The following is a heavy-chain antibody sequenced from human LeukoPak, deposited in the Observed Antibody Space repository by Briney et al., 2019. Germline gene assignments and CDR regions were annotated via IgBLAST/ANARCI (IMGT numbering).Heavy chain of an antibody. CDR2: INSDGSWT. D-gene: IGHD2/OR15-2a*01. CDR3: VSFYETY. V-gene: IGHV3-74*01. CDR1: GNYR. J-gene: IGHJ4*02. Sequence: GGSLRLSCAASGNYRMHWVRQVPGRGLVWVSHINSDGSWTSYADSVKGRFTISKDNAKNTVYPQMNSLRAEDTAVYYCVSFYETYWGRGTLVTVSS.